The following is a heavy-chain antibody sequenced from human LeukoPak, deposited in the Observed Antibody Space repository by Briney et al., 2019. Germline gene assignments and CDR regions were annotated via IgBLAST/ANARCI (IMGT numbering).Heavy chain of an antibody. D-gene: IGHD5-18*01. CDR3: AKDLVDTAMGRDPYYMDV. J-gene: IGHJ6*03. CDR1: GFTFSSYA. V-gene: IGHV3-23*01. Sequence: GGSLRLSCAASGFTFSSYAMSWVRQAPGKGLEWVSAISGSGGSTYYADSVKGRFTISRDNSKNTLYLQMNSLRAEDTAVYYCAKDLVDTAMGRDPYYMDVWGKGTTVTVSS. CDR2: ISGSGGST.